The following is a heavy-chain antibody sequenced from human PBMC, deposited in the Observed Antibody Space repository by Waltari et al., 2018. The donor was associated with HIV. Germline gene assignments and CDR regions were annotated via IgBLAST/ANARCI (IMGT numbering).Heavy chain of an antibody. Sequence: EVQLVESGGGLVKPGRSLRLSCTASGFTFGDYAMSGFRQAPGKGLEWVGCIRSKAYGRTTEYAASVKGIFTISRDNSRSIADLQMNSLQTEDTAVYYCTKGRMTTDYWGQGTLVTVSS. D-gene: IGHD4-17*01. J-gene: IGHJ4*02. CDR2: IRSKAYGRTT. CDR3: TKGRMTTDY. CDR1: GFTFGDYA. V-gene: IGHV3-49*05.